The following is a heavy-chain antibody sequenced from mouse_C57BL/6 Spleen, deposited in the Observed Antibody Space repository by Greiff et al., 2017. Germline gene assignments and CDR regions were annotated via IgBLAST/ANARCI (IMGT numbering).Heavy chain of an antibody. CDR1: GYTFTDYE. Sequence: QVQLQQSGAELVRPGASVTLSCKASGYTFTDYEMHWVKQTPVHGLEWIGALDPETGGTAYNQKFKGKAILTADKPSSTAYMELRSLTSAGSAVYYCTREEYGNYWYFEVWGTGTTVTVAS. J-gene: IGHJ1*03. D-gene: IGHD2-1*01. CDR3: TREEYGNYWYFEV. CDR2: LDPETGGT. V-gene: IGHV1-15*01.